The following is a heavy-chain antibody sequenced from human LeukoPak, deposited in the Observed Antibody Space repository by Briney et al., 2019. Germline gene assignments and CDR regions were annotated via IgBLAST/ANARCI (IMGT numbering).Heavy chain of an antibody. CDR1: GGSFSGYY. J-gene: IGHJ4*02. Sequence: SQTLSLTCAVYGGSFSGYYWSWIRQPPGKGLEWIGEINNSGRTNYNPSLKSRATISVDTYKNQFSLKLSSVTAADTAVYYCARGWDCTSVVCYPSTGLFDYWGQGTLVTVSS. V-gene: IGHV4-34*01. CDR2: INNSGRT. CDR3: ARGWDCTSVVCYPSTGLFDY. D-gene: IGHD2-8*01.